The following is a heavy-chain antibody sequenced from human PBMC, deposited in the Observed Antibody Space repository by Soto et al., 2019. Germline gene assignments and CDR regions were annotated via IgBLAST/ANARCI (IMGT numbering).Heavy chain of an antibody. CDR1: GFTFSSYS. J-gene: IGHJ4*02. V-gene: IGHV3-21*01. CDR3: AGDHAYSDFCSGYGTYFDY. Sequence: EVQLVESGGGLVKPGGSLRLSCAASGFTFSSYSMNWVRQAPGKGLEWVSSISSSSSYISYADSVKGRFTISRDNAKNSLSLQMTSLRAEETAVYYCAGDHAYSDFCSGYGTYFDYWGQGTLVTVSS. CDR2: ISSSSSYI. D-gene: IGHD3-3*01.